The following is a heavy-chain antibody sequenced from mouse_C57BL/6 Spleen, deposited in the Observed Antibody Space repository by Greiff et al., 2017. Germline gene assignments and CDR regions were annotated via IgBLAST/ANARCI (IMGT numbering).Heavy chain of an antibody. Sequence: QVQLQQSGAELVRPGSSVKLSCKASGYTFTSYWMDWVKQRPGQGLEWIGNIYPTDSETHYNQKFKDKATLTVDKSSSTAYMQLSSLTSEDSAVYYCAISTYYYDGSYEKYYYAMDYWGQGTSVTVSS. J-gene: IGHJ4*01. V-gene: IGHV1-61*01. CDR2: IYPTDSET. CDR3: AISTYYYDGSYEKYYYAMDY. D-gene: IGHD1-1*01. CDR1: GYTFTSYW.